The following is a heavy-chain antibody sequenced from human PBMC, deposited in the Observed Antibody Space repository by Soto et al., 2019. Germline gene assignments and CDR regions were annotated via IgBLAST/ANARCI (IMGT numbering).Heavy chain of an antibody. CDR2: IYHTGYT. V-gene: IGHV4-30-2*01. J-gene: IGHJ4*02. CDR1: GGSISSGTYS. Sequence: SETLSLTCAVSGGSISSGTYSWTWIRHPPGKGLEWIGSIYHTGYTYYNPSLKSRVTMSVDKSKNQFSLNLSSVTAADTAVYYCARGEIFDCWGQGTLVTVSS. CDR3: ARGEIFDC.